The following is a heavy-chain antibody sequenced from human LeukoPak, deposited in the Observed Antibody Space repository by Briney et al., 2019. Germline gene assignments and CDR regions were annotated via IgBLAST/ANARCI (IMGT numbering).Heavy chain of an antibody. J-gene: IGHJ5*02. CDR2: IYTSGST. Sequence: SQTLSLTCTVSGGSISSGSYYWSWIRQPAGKGLEWIGRIYTSGSTTYNPSLKSRVTISVDTSKNQFSLKLSSVTAADTAVYYCARTSYGTGWFDPWGQGTLVTVSS. V-gene: IGHV4-61*02. CDR1: GGSISSGSYY. D-gene: IGHD5-18*01. CDR3: ARTSYGTGWFDP.